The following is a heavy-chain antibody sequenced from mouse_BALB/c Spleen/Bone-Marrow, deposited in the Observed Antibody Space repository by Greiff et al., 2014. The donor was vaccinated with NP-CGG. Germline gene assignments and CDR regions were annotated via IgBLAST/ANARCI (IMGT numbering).Heavy chain of an antibody. CDR1: GYSFTDYN. V-gene: IGHV1S135*01. CDR2: IDPYNGGT. D-gene: IGHD2-2*01. CDR3: ARSGGYQPLYAMDY. J-gene: IGHJ4*01. Sequence: EVKLMESGPELVKPGASVKVSCKASGYSFTDYNMYWVKQSHGKSLEWIGYIDPYNGGTSYNRKFKGKATLTVDKSSSTAFMHLNSLTSEDSAVYYCARSGGYQPLYAMDYWGQGTSVTVSS.